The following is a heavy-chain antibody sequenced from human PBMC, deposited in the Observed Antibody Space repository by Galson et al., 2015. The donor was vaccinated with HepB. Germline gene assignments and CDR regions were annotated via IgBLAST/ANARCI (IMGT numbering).Heavy chain of an antibody. CDR3: ARDRSGSVWYRGAFDI. Sequence: SLRLSCAASGFTFSSYAIDWVRQAPGKGLEYVSGISSQGVSTYYANSVKGRFTISRDNSKNTVYLQMGSLRAEDMAVYYCARDRSGSVWYRGAFDIWGQGTVVTVSS. CDR1: GFTFSSYA. CDR2: ISSQGVST. V-gene: IGHV3-64*01. J-gene: IGHJ3*02. D-gene: IGHD6-19*01.